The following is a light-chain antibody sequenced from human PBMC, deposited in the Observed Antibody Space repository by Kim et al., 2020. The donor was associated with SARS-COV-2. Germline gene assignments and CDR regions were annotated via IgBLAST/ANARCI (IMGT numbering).Light chain of an antibody. CDR2: GAS. CDR1: QSVSSSY. V-gene: IGKV3-20*01. J-gene: IGKJ1*01. CDR3: QQYGSSPPT. Sequence: SPGERASPSCRASQSVSSSYLAWYQQKPGQAPRLLIYGASSRATGIPDRFSGSGSGTDFTLTISRLEPEDFAVYYCQQYGSSPPTFGQGTKVEIK.